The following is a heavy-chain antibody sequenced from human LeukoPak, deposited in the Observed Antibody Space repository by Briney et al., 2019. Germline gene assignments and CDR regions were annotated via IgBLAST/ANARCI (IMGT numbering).Heavy chain of an antibody. CDR1: GFTFSSYD. V-gene: IGHV3-13*01. CDR2: IGTAGDT. J-gene: IGHJ3*02. Sequence: GGSLRLSCAASGFTFSSYDMHWVRQATGKGLEWVSAIGTAGDTYYPGSVKGRFTISRENAKNSLYLQMNSLRAGDTAVYYCARGYYGSGSYPGAFDIWGQGTMVTVSS. D-gene: IGHD3-10*01. CDR3: ARGYYGSGSYPGAFDI.